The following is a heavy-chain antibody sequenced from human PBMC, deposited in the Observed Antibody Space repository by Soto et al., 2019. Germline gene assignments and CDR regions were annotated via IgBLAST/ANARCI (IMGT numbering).Heavy chain of an antibody. CDR1: GYTFTNFY. Sequence: QVQLVQSGAEVKEPGASVKISCKGSGYTFTNFYIHWVRQAPGPGLEWLGIVNPNGGSTNYAQNFKGRITISRVTSTRTVYMDLSSLRSEDTAVYYCARGLASGDYWGQGTLVSVSS. CDR3: ARGLASGDY. CDR2: VNPNGGST. J-gene: IGHJ4*02. D-gene: IGHD6-6*01. V-gene: IGHV1-46*01.